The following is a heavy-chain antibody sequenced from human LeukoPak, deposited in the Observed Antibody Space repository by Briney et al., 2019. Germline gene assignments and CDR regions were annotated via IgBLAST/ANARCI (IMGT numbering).Heavy chain of an antibody. CDR2: INPDGSTK. CDR3: GRTSYYCDL. CDR1: GFTLSTYW. D-gene: IGHD2-21*01. V-gene: IGHV3-7*01. J-gene: IGHJ4*02. Sequence: GGSLRLSCAASGFTLSTYWMSWVRQAPGKGLEWVANINPDGSTKYYADSVKGLFPISRDNTLNSLYLQMKRLTAEDTGVYSCGRTSYYCDLWGKGTLVSVPS.